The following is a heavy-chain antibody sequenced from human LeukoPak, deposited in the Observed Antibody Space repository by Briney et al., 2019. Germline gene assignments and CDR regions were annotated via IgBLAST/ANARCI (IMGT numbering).Heavy chain of an antibody. CDR3: ARGGGNGGGWVGHYYYMDV. D-gene: IGHD4-23*01. CDR1: GGSFSGYY. CDR2: INHSGST. J-gene: IGHJ6*03. V-gene: IGHV4-34*01. Sequence: SETLSLTCAVYGGSFSGYYWSWIRQPPGKGLEWIGEINHSGSTYYNPSLKSRVTISVDTSKNQFSLKLSSVSAADTAAYYCARGGGNGGGWVGHYYYMDVWGKGTTVTVSS.